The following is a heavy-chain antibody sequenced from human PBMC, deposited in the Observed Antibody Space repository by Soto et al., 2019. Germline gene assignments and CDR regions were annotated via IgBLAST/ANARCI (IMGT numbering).Heavy chain of an antibody. CDR1: GGTFSSYA. D-gene: IGHD3-22*01. CDR2: IIPIFGTA. J-gene: IGHJ4*02. Sequence: SVKVSCKASGGTFSSYAISWVRQAPGQGLEWMGGIIPIFGTANYAQKFQGRVTITADKSTSTAYMELSSLRSEDTAVYYCARYYDSSGYYSDYWGQGTLVTVSS. CDR3: ARYYDSSGYYSDY. V-gene: IGHV1-69*06.